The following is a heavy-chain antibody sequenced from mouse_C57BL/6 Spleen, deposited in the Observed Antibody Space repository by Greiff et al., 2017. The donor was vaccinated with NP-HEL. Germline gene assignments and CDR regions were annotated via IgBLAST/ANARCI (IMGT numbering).Heavy chain of an antibody. CDR1: GYTFTSYW. D-gene: IGHD2-3*01. V-gene: IGHV1-50*01. Sequence: QVQLQQPGAELVKPGASVKLSCKASGYTFTSYWMQWVKQRPGQGLEWIGEIDPSDSYTNYNQKFKGKATLTVDTSSSTAYMQLSSLTSEDSAVYYCARGWLPTMDYWGQGTSVTVSS. CDR3: ARGWLPTMDY. CDR2: IDPSDSYT. J-gene: IGHJ4*01.